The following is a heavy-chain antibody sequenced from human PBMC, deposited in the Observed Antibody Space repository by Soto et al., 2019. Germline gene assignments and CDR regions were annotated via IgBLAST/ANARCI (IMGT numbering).Heavy chain of an antibody. CDR1: GFTFSSYW. J-gene: IGHJ4*02. CDR3: ARANLAAAVDY. V-gene: IGHV3-7*01. CDR2: IKQDGSEK. D-gene: IGHD6-13*01. Sequence: EVQLVESGGGLVQPGGSLRLSCAASGFTFSSYWMSWVRQAPGKGLEWVANIKQDGSEKYYVDSVKGRFTISRDNAKNSLYLQMNSLRAEDTAVYYRARANLAAAVDYWGQGTLVTVSS.